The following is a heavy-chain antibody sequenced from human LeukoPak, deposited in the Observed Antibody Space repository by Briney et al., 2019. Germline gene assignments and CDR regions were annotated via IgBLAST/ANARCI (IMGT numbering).Heavy chain of an antibody. CDR1: GGSISSYY. V-gene: IGHV4-59*01. CDR2: IYYTGST. CDR3: ATLTGYSSESWFDP. J-gene: IGHJ5*02. Sequence: SETLSLTCTVSGGSISSYYWSWIRQPPGKGLEWIGYIYYTGSTNYNPSLKSRVTISVDTSKNQFSLKLSSVTAADTAVYYCATLTGYSSESWFDPWGQGIPVTVSS. D-gene: IGHD3-9*01.